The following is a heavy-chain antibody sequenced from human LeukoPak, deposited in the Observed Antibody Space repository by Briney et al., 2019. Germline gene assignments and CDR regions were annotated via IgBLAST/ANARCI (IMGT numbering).Heavy chain of an antibody. J-gene: IGHJ5*02. CDR1: GGSISSYY. V-gene: IGHV4-4*07. D-gene: IGHD6-6*01. CDR2: IYTSGTT. Sequence: SETLSLTCPVSGGSISSYYWSWIRQPAAPGLEWIGLIYTSGTTHHNPSLTRRVTMSVDTSKNQFSLKLSSVTAADTAVYYCARRRIAARPFVPWGQGTLVTVSS. CDR3: ARRRIAARPFVP.